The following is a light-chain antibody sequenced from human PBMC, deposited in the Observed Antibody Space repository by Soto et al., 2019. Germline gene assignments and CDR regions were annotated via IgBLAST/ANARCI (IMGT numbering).Light chain of an antibody. Sequence: DIQMTQSPSTLSASVGDRVTITCRASQSVGSWLAWYQQKAGKAPKLLIYDASTLTSGVPSRFTGSESGTEFTLPITSLQPDDFATYYCQQYYSDPPYTFGQGTKVEI. CDR2: DAS. CDR1: QSVGSW. J-gene: IGKJ2*01. CDR3: QQYYSDPPYT. V-gene: IGKV1-5*01.